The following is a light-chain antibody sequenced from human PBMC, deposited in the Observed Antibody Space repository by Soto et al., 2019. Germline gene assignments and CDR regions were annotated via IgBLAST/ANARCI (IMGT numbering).Light chain of an antibody. CDR3: SSFAGKNNLV. V-gene: IGLV2-8*01. Sequence: QSVLTQPPSASGSPGQSVTISCTGTSSDVGGDNYVSWYQQHPGTAPKLMISEVSKRPSGVPDRFSGSKSGNTASLTVSGLQAEDEADYYCSSFAGKNNLVFGGGTKLTVL. J-gene: IGLJ2*01. CDR1: SSDVGGDNY. CDR2: EVS.